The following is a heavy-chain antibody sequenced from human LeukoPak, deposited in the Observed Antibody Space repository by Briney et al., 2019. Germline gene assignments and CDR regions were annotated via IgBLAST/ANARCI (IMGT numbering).Heavy chain of an antibody. CDR2: FYGGGST. D-gene: IGHD3-16*01. Sequence: GGSLRLSCTVSGFTVRSNYMSWVRQAPGKGLEWVSGFYGGGSTDYADSVKGRFTISRDNSKNTLYLQMNSLRAEDTAVYYCARVGAVGGVFRAFDIWGQGTMVTVSS. J-gene: IGHJ3*02. CDR1: GFTVRSNY. V-gene: IGHV3-66*01. CDR3: ARVGAVGGVFRAFDI.